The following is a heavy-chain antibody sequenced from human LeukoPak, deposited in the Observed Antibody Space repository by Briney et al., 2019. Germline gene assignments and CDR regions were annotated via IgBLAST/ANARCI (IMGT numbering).Heavy chain of an antibody. Sequence: SVKVSCKASGGTFSSYAISWVRQAPGQGLEWMGGIIPIFGTANYAQKFQGGVTITADESTSTAYMELSSLRSEDTAVYYCARSSGLGVAQNWFDPWGQGTLVTVSS. CDR3: ARSSGLGVAQNWFDP. D-gene: IGHD3-3*01. J-gene: IGHJ5*02. CDR2: IIPIFGTA. V-gene: IGHV1-69*13. CDR1: GGTFSSYA.